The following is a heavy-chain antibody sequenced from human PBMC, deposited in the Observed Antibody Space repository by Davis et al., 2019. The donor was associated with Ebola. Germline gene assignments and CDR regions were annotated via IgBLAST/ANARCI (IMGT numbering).Heavy chain of an antibody. Sequence: KVSCKASGYSFIAYYIHWVRQAPGQGLEWMGWINPNSGGTKYAQKFQDWVTMSRDTSISTAYVELSGLTSDDTAIYYCARAVSPSSDYFMDVWGKGTAVTVS. J-gene: IGHJ6*03. CDR1: GYSFIAYY. CDR2: INPNSGGT. V-gene: IGHV1-2*04. CDR3: ARAVSPSSDYFMDV. D-gene: IGHD5/OR15-5a*01.